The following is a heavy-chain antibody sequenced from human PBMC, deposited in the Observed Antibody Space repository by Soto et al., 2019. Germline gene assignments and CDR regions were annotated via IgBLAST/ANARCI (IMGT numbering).Heavy chain of an antibody. J-gene: IGHJ4*02. V-gene: IGHV3-48*02. D-gene: IGHD5-12*01. CDR2: ISSASFTT. Sequence: EVRLVESGGGLVQTRGSLRLSCAASGFTFSDYSMNWVHQAPGKGLEWLSYISSASFTTYYADSVKGRFTISRDNGKNLLFLQMNSLRDEDTAVYYCARDVLSGYSNFDYWGQGTLVTVSS. CDR1: GFTFSDYS. CDR3: ARDVLSGYSNFDY.